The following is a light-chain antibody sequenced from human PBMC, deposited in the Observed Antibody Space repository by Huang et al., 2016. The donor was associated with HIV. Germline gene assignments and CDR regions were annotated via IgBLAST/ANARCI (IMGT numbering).Light chain of an antibody. Sequence: AIRLTQSPSSLSASTGDIVTITCRASPGISSYLAWYQQKPGKAPKLLISSASTLQSVVPSRFSGSGFGTDFTLTISSLQSEDLGTYHCQQYYTYPHSFGQGTKLEIK. J-gene: IGKJ2*03. V-gene: IGKV1-8*01. CDR1: PGISSY. CDR3: QQYYTYPHS. CDR2: SAS.